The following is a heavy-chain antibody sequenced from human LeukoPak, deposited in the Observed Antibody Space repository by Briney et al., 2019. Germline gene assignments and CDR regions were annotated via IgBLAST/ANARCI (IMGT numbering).Heavy chain of an antibody. D-gene: IGHD6-19*01. Sequence: GGSLRLSCAASGFTFSSYWMSWVRQAPGKGLEWVAYINKDGSEKYYVDSVKGRFTISRDNAKNSLYLQMNSLRAEDTAVYYCARMAGRGYSSGWYPFDYWGQGTLVTVSS. CDR3: ARMAGRGYSSGWYPFDY. CDR2: INKDGSEK. CDR1: GFTFSSYW. J-gene: IGHJ4*02. V-gene: IGHV3-7*01.